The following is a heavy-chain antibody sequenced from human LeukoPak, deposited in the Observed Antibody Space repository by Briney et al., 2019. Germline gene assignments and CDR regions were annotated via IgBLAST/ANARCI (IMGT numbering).Heavy chain of an antibody. J-gene: IGHJ4*02. CDR3: AARPRTSGSYYNGFDY. CDR1: GFTFSSYA. Sequence: QTGGSLRLSCAASGFTFSSYAMSWVRQAPGKGLEWVSAISGSGGSTYYADSVKGRFTISRDNSKNTLYLQMNSLRAEDTAVYYCAARPRTSGSYYNGFDYWGQGTLVTVSS. CDR2: ISGSGGST. V-gene: IGHV3-23*01. D-gene: IGHD1-26*01.